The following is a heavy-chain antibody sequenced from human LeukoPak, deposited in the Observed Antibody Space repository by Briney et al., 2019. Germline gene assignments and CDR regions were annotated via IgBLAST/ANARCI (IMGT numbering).Heavy chain of an antibody. Sequence: GASVKVSCKASGYTFTSYYMHWVRQAPGQGLEWMGIINPSGGSTSYAQKFQGRVTMTRDTSTSTVCMELSSLRSEDTAVYYCARDHSRTVNGGVFDIWGQGTMVTVSS. J-gene: IGHJ3*02. CDR3: ARDHSRTVNGGVFDI. V-gene: IGHV1-46*01. CDR1: GYTFTSYY. CDR2: INPSGGST. D-gene: IGHD2-2*01.